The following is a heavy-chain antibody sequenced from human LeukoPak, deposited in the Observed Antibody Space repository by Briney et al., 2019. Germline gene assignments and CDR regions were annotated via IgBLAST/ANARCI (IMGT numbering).Heavy chain of an antibody. V-gene: IGHV3-15*07. Sequence: PGGSLRLSCAASGFTFTNAWMNWVRQAPGKGLEWVGRIKSKTDGGTTDYAAPVKGRFTISRDDSKNTLYLQMNSLKTEDTAVYYCTTDPLPRVVVISERAFDIWGQGTMVTVSS. CDR3: TTDPLPRVVVISERAFDI. J-gene: IGHJ3*02. CDR2: IKSKTDGGTT. CDR1: GFTFTNAW. D-gene: IGHD3-22*01.